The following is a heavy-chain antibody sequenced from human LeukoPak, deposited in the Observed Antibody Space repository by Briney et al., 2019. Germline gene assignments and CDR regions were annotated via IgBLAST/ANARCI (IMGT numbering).Heavy chain of an antibody. V-gene: IGHV3-23*01. Sequence: GGFLRLSCAASGFTFSSYAMSWVRQAPGKGLEWVSAISGSGGSIYYADSVKGRFTISRDNSKNTLYLQMNSLRAEDTAVYYCAKVPRGRYYDSSGYPGPDDYWGQGTLVTVSS. D-gene: IGHD3-22*01. J-gene: IGHJ4*02. CDR1: GFTFSSYA. CDR3: AKVPRGRYYDSSGYPGPDDY. CDR2: ISGSGGSI.